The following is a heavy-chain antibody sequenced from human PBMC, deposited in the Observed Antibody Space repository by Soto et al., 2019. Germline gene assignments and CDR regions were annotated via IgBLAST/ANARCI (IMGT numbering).Heavy chain of an antibody. Sequence: SETLSLTCTVPGGSISSSSYYWGWIRQPPGKGLEWIGSIYYSGSTYYNPSLKSRVTISVDTSKNQFSLKLSSVTAADTAVYYCARLPRSYCGGDCYSGNWFDPWGQGTLVTVSS. CDR1: GGSISSSSYY. J-gene: IGHJ5*02. CDR3: ARLPRSYCGGDCYSGNWFDP. V-gene: IGHV4-39*01. CDR2: IYYSGST. D-gene: IGHD2-21*02.